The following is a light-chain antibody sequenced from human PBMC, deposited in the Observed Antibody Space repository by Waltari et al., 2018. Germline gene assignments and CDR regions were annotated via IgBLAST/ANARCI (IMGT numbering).Light chain of an antibody. V-gene: IGKV3-15*01. CDR3: QQYYNWPPVT. CDR2: GAS. J-gene: IGKJ5*01. CDR1: QSVSSK. Sequence: EIVMTQSPATLSVSPGERATLSCRASQSVSSKLTWYQQKPGQAPRLLIYGASTRATGIPARFSGSGSGTDFTLTISSLQSEDFAVYYCQQYYNWPPVTFGQGTQLEIK.